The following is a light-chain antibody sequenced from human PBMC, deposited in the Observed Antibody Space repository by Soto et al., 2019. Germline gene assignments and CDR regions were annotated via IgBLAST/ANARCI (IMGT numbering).Light chain of an antibody. CDR3: LQTFTTPHT. CDR1: LSINTY. V-gene: IGKV1-39*01. J-gene: IGKJ2*01. Sequence: DIQMTQSPLSLSASVGDRVAITCRSSLSINTYLNWIQQKPGKAPKVLIYGASSLQNGVPSRFSGSGYGTIFTLTISSLQPEDSATYYCLQTFTTPHTFGRGTHLEIK. CDR2: GAS.